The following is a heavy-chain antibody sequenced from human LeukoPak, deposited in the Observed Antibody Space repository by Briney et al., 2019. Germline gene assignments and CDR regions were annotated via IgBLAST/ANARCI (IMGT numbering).Heavy chain of an antibody. CDR3: AKGLGNLFDD. CDR1: GLTLRSFG. J-gene: IGHJ4*02. V-gene: IGHV3-30*18. CDR2: ISYDGSDK. D-gene: IGHD1-14*01. Sequence: GGSLRLSCAASGLTLRSFGMHWVRQAAGKGLEWVTFISYDGSDKHYADSVKGRFTISRDTSKNTLYLQMNSLRDEDTAVYFCAKGLGNLFDDWGQGTLVTVSS.